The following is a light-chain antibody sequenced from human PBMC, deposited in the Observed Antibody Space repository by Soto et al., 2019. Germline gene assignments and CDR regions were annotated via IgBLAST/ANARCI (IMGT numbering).Light chain of an antibody. CDR1: QSVSTN. CDR2: AAS. Sequence: EIVMTQSPATQSVSPGERATLSSRASQSVSTNLAWYQQKPGQAPRLLIYAASTRATGIPVRFSGSGSGTEFTLTISSLQSEDFAFYYCQQYNNWPPLTFGGGTKVEIK. J-gene: IGKJ4*01. V-gene: IGKV3-15*01. CDR3: QQYNNWPPLT.